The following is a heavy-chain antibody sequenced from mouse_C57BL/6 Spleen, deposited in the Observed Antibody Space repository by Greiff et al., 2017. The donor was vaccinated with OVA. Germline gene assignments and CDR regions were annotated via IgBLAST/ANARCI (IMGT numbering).Heavy chain of an antibody. J-gene: IGHJ3*01. V-gene: IGHV1-54*01. CDR3: AREGYYYGSSPNLPFAY. CDR2: INPGSGGT. D-gene: IGHD1-1*01. Sequence: QVQLQQSGAELVRPGTSVKVSCKASGYAFTNYLIEWVKQRPGQGLEWIGVINPGSGGTNYNEKFKGKATLTADKSSSTAYMQLSSLTSEDSAVYFCAREGYYYGSSPNLPFAYWGQGTLVTVSA. CDR1: GYAFTNYL.